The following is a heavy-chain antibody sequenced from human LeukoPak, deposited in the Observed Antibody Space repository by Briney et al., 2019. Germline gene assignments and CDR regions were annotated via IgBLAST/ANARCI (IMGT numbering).Heavy chain of an antibody. CDR3: ARDVKGGDFYYFDY. V-gene: IGHV3-33*01. Sequence: GGSLRRSCEASGFTFNNYGMHWVRQAPGKGLEWVAVIWYDGSNKYYGDSVKGRFTISRDNSKNTLYLQMNSLRAEDTAVYYCARDVKGGDFYYFDYWGQGTLVTVSS. CDR1: GFTFNNYG. D-gene: IGHD2-21*02. J-gene: IGHJ4*02. CDR2: IWYDGSNK.